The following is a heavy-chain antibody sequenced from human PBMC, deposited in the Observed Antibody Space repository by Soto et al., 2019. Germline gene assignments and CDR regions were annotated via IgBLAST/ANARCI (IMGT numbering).Heavy chain of an antibody. D-gene: IGHD4-4*01. CDR1: GFTFSNYN. J-gene: IGHJ6*02. CDR3: ARYDYSNYGASDV. V-gene: IGHV3-48*02. CDR2: ISTSGTTI. Sequence: EVQLVESGGGLVQPEGSLRLSCAASGFTFSNYNMNWVRQAPGKGLEWVSYISTSGTTIYYTDSVKGRFTISRDNAKNSLFLLMNSLRDEDTAVYYCARYDYSNYGASDVWGQGTTVTVSS.